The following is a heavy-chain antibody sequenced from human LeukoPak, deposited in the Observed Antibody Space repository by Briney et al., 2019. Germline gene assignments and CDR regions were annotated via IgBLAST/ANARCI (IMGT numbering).Heavy chain of an antibody. J-gene: IGHJ6*02. D-gene: IGHD3-22*01. Sequence: SETLSLTCTVSGGSISSSSYYWGWIRQPPGKGLEWIGRIYYSGSTYYNPSLKSRVTISVDTSKNQFSLKLSSVTAADTAVYYCARRFYYDSSGYYPGDYYGMDVWGQGTTVTVSS. CDR3: ARRFYYDSSGYYPGDYYGMDV. CDR1: GGSISSSSYY. CDR2: IYYSGST. V-gene: IGHV4-39*01.